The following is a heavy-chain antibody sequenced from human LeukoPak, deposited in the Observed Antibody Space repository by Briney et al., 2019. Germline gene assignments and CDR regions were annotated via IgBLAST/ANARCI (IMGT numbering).Heavy chain of an antibody. CDR1: GYTFTSYG. CDR2: ISAYNGNT. Sequence: ASVTVSCKASGYTFTSYGISWVRQAPGQGLEWMGWISAYNGNTNYAQKLQGRVTMTTDTSTSTAYMELRSLRSDDTAVYYCAREGAYCSGGSCYSGIDYWGQGTLVTVSS. D-gene: IGHD2-15*01. J-gene: IGHJ4*02. V-gene: IGHV1-18*01. CDR3: AREGAYCSGGSCYSGIDY.